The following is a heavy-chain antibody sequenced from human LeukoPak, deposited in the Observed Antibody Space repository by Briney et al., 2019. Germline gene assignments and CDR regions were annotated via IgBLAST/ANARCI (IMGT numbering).Heavy chain of an antibody. CDR1: GYSFTSYW. J-gene: IGHJ4*02. V-gene: IGHV5-51*01. CDR2: IYPGDSDT. Sequence: GESLKISCKGSGYSFTSYWIGCVRQMPGKGLGWMGIIYPGDSDTRYSPSLQGQVTISADQSISPAYLQWSSLKASDTAMYYCARDSRDGYNLGDYWGQGTLVTVSS. D-gene: IGHD5-24*01. CDR3: ARDSRDGYNLGDY.